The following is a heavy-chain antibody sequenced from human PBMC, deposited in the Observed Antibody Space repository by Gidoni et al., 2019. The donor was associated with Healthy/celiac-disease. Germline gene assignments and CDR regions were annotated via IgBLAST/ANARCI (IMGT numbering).Heavy chain of an antibody. CDR3: AKDYYDSSGQRHTPRYFDY. V-gene: IGHV3-23*01. CDR2: ISGSGGST. D-gene: IGHD3-22*01. J-gene: IGHJ4*02. Sequence: EVQLLESGGGLVQPGGSLRLSCAASGFPFSSYAMRWVRQAPGKGLEWVSAISGSGGSTYYADSVKGRFTISRDNSKNTLYLQMNSLRAEDTAVYYCAKDYYDSSGQRHTPRYFDYWGQGTLVTVSS. CDR1: GFPFSSYA.